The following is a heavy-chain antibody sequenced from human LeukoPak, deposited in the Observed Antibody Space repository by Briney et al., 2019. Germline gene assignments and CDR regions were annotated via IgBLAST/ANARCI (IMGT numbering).Heavy chain of an antibody. J-gene: IGHJ5*02. V-gene: IGHV3-21*01. Sequence: GGSLRLSCAASGFTLSNYDMNWVRQAPGKGLEWVSSISTSSRYIYYKDSVRGRFTISRDDAKNSLYLEMDSLRAEDTAVYYCARADCSSSTCYLRRSWFDPWGQGTLVTVSS. CDR1: GFTLSNYD. CDR3: ARADCSSSTCYLRRSWFDP. CDR2: ISTSSRYI. D-gene: IGHD2-2*01.